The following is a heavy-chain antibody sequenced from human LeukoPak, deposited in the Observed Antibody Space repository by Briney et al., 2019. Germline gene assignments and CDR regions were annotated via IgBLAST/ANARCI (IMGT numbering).Heavy chain of an antibody. V-gene: IGHV3-21*01. J-gene: IGHJ4*02. CDR2: ISSSSSYI. CDR1: GFTFSSYS. Sequence: GGSLRLSCAASGFTFSSYSMNWVRQAPGKGLEWVSSISSSSSYIYYADSVKGRFTISRDNAKNSLYLQMNSLRAEDTAVYYCAGSGFYSGAGGYPLDYWGQGTLVTVSS. CDR3: AGSGFYSGAGGYPLDY. D-gene: IGHD3-10*01.